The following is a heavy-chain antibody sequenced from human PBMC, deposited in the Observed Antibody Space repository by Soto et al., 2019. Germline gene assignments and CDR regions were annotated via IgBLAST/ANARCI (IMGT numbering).Heavy chain of an antibody. CDR3: VRQGYGPLHGLVDV. D-gene: IGHD5-18*01. Sequence: SETLSLTCTVSGGSMSGYYWSWIRLPPGKPMEWIGYVHDSWGAAYNPSLRSRVAISLDTSKSQFSLSLTSVSATDTAMYYCVRQGYGPLHGLVDVCDQGTTVTV. J-gene: IGHJ6*02. V-gene: IGHV4-59*08. CDR1: GGSMSGYY. CDR2: VHDSWGA.